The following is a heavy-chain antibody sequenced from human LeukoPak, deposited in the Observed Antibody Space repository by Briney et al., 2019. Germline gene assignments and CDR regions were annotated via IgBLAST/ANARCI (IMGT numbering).Heavy chain of an antibody. CDR3: ARGSVMITFGGALGWFDP. J-gene: IGHJ5*02. D-gene: IGHD3-16*01. V-gene: IGHV1-46*01. CDR2: INPSGGST. Sequence: GSSVKVSCKASGYTSTSYYMHWVRQAPGQGLEWMGIINPSGGSTSYAQKFQGRVTMTRDMSTSTVYMELSSLRSEDTAVYYCARGSVMITFGGALGWFDPWGQGTLVTVSS. CDR1: GYTSTSYY.